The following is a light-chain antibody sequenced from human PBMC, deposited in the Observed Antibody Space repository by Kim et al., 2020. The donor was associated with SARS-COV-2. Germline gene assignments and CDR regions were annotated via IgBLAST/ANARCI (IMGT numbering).Light chain of an antibody. V-gene: IGLV3-21*04. CDR3: QVWDSSRDRV. CDR1: NIGSKS. Sequence: SYELTQPPSVSVAPGKTARITCGGNNIGSKSVHWYQQKPGQAPVLVIYYDSDRPSGIPERFSGSNSGNMATLTISRVEAGDEADYYCQVWDSSRDRVFGGGTQLTVL. J-gene: IGLJ2*01. CDR2: YDS.